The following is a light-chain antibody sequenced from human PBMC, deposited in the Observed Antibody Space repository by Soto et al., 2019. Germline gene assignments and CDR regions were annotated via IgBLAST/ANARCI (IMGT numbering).Light chain of an antibody. J-gene: IGKJ4*01. V-gene: IGKV3-20*01. CDR2: GSS. CDR1: QSFNNNY. Sequence: EVVLTQSPGTLSLSPGERATLSCRASQSFNNNYLAWYQQKPGQAPRLLIYGSSSRATGIPDRFSGSGSGTVFTLTISRLEHEDFVYYYCQHYGSSSRTFGGGTKVEIK. CDR3: QHYGSSSRT.